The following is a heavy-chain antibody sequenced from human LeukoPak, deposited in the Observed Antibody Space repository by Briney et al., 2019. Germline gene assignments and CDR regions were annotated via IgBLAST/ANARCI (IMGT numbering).Heavy chain of an antibody. D-gene: IGHD3-10*01. J-gene: IGHJ4*02. CDR1: GFTFSSYA. CDR3: AKATYYYGSGSYYNPSPIDY. Sequence: GGSLRLSCAASGFTFSSYAMSWVRQAPGKGLEWVSAISGSGGSTYYADSVKGRFTISRDNSKNTLYLQMNSLRAEDTAVYYCAKATYYYGSGSYYNPSPIDYWGQGTLVTVSS. V-gene: IGHV3-23*01. CDR2: ISGSGGST.